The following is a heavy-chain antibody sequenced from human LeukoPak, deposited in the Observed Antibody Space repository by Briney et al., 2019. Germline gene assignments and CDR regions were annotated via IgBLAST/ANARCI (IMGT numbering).Heavy chain of an antibody. Sequence: GGSLRLSCAASGFTFSSYSMNWVRQAPGKGLEWDSSIRSSSSYIYYADSVKGRFTISRDNAKNSLYLQMNSLRAEDTAVYYCARRRDYYDSGVYKGPFFDYWGQGTLVTVSS. CDR3: ARRRDYYDSGVYKGPFFDY. V-gene: IGHV3-21*01. D-gene: IGHD3-22*01. CDR2: IRSSSSYI. CDR1: GFTFSSYS. J-gene: IGHJ4*02.